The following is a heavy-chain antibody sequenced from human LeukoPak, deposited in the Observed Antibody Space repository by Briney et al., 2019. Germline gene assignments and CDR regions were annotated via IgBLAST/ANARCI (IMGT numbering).Heavy chain of an antibody. J-gene: IGHJ4*02. CDR3: ARVCSNNCYHSDF. CDR1: RFTFSIYG. CDR2: IQHDGSDI. Sequence: GGSLRLSCAASRFTFSIYGMHWVRQAPGKGPEWVAFIQHDGSDIYYVDSVKGRFTISRDNSKNTLYLQMNNLRTEDTAMYYCARVCSNNCYHSDFWGQGTLVTVSS. D-gene: IGHD2-2*01. V-gene: IGHV3-30*02.